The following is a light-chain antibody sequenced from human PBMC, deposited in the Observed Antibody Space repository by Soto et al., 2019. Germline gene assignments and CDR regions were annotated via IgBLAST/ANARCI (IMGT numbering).Light chain of an antibody. CDR2: KDS. J-gene: IGLJ3*02. Sequence: SYELTQPSSVSVSPGQTARITCSGDVLAKKYARWFQQKPGQAPVLVIYKDSEQPSGIPERFSGSSSGTTVTLTISGAQVEDEADYYCYSAADNNPLFGGGTQLTVL. CDR3: YSAADNNPL. V-gene: IGLV3-27*01. CDR1: VLAKKY.